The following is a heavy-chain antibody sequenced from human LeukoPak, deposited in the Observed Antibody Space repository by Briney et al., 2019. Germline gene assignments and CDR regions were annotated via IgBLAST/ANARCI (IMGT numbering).Heavy chain of an antibody. J-gene: IGHJ4*02. Sequence: PGGSLRPSCAASGFTFSSYWMHWVRQAPGKGLVWVSRINSDGSSTSYADSVKGRFTISRDNAKNTLYLQMNSLRAEDTAVYYCARDPGRRDGYKGGFDYWGQGTLVTVSS. CDR3: ARDPGRRDGYKGGFDY. CDR1: GFTFSSYW. V-gene: IGHV3-74*01. CDR2: INSDGSST. D-gene: IGHD5-24*01.